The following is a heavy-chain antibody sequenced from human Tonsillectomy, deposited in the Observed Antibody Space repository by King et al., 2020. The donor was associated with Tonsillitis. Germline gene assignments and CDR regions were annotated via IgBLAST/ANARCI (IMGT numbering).Heavy chain of an antibody. V-gene: IGHV4-34*01. CDR2: INHSGST. J-gene: IGHJ6*03. D-gene: IGHD2-2*01. CDR3: ASGGLVIVPAANSYYYYYLDV. Sequence: VQLQQWGAGLLKPSETLSLTCAVYGGSFSGYYWSWIRQPPGKGLEWIGEINHSGSTNYNPSLKSRVSISVDTSKNQFSLKLSSVTAADTAVYYCASGGLVIVPAANSYYYYYLDVWGKGTTVTVSS. CDR1: GGSFSGYY.